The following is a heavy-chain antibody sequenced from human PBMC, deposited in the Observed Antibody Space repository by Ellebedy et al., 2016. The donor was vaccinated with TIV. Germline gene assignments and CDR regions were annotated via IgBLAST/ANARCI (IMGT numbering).Heavy chain of an antibody. CDR2: IYYSGST. D-gene: IGHD2/OR15-2a*01. CDR1: GGSISSSSYY. V-gene: IGHV4-39*01. J-gene: IGHJ4*02. Sequence: MPGGSLRLSCTVSGGSISSSSYYWGWIRQPPGKGLEWIGSIYYSGSTYYNPSLKSRVTISVDTSKNQFSLKLSSVTAADTAVYYCSAQEYAYFDYWGQGTLVTVSS. CDR3: SAQEYAYFDY.